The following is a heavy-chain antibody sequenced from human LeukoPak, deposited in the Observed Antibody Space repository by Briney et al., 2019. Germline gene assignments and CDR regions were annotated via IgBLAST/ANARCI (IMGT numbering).Heavy chain of an antibody. J-gene: IGHJ4*02. D-gene: IGHD2-2*01. CDR1: GFNFSSYW. V-gene: IGHV3-7*01. CDR3: ARDLVS. CDR2: IKQDGSEK. Sequence: GGSLRLSCAASGFNFSSYWMSWVRQAPGKGLEWVANIKQDGSEKYYVDSVKGRFTISRDNAKNSLYLQMNSLRAEDTAVYYCARDLVSGGQGTLVTVSS.